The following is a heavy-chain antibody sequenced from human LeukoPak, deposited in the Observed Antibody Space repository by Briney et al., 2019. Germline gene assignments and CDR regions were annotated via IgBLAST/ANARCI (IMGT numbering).Heavy chain of an antibody. D-gene: IGHD3-22*01. CDR2: ISSSSSYI. V-gene: IGHV3-21*01. CDR3: ARDLTRNYYDSSGYS. Sequence: GGSLRLSCAASGFTFSSYSMNWVRQAPGKGLEWVSSISSSSSYIYYADSVKGRFTISRDNAKNSLYLQMNSLRAEDTAVYYCARDLTRNYYDSSGYSWGQGTLVTVSS. J-gene: IGHJ5*02. CDR1: GFTFSSYS.